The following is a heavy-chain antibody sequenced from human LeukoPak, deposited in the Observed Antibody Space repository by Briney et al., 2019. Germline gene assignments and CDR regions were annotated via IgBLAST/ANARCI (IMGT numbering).Heavy chain of an antibody. CDR3: TKGENGMDV. CDR1: GFTFSSYR. V-gene: IGHV3-21*01. J-gene: IGHJ6*02. D-gene: IGHD1-26*01. CDR2: ISDSSSYI. Sequence: GGSLRLSCAASGFTFSSYRMNWVRQAPGKGLEWVSSISDSSSYIYHADSVKGRFTISRDDAKNSVYLQMNSLRAEDTATYYCTKGENGMDVWGQGTTVTVSS.